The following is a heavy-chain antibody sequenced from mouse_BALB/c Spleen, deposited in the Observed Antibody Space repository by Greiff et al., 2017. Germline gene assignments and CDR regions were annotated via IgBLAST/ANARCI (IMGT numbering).Heavy chain of an antibody. CDR3: ARGGLITTVVGYYAMDY. J-gene: IGHJ4*01. D-gene: IGHD1-1*01. Sequence: QVQLKESGPGLVAPSQSLSITCTVSGFSLTSYGVHWVRQPPGKGLEWLGVIWAGGSTNYNSALMSRLSISKDNSKSQVFLKMNSLQTDDTAMYYCARGGLITTVVGYYAMDYWGQGTSVTVSS. V-gene: IGHV2-9*02. CDR1: GFSLTSYG. CDR2: IWAGGST.